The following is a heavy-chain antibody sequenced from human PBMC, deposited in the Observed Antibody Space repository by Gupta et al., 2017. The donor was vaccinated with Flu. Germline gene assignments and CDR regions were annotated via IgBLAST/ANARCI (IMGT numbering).Heavy chain of an antibody. D-gene: IGHD3-16*01. CDR2: INHGGSA. V-gene: IGHV4-34*02. J-gene: IGHJ2*01. CDR3: ARGGLGIIMWYFEL. Sequence: QEQVQQWGAGLLKPSETLSLTCAVYDWSFSGFYWSWIRQSPGKGLEWIGEINHGGSANDNPSLKSRVTISLDTPKKQFALKLSSLTAADTAVYYCARGGLGIIMWYFELWGRGTPVTVSS. CDR1: DWSFSGFY.